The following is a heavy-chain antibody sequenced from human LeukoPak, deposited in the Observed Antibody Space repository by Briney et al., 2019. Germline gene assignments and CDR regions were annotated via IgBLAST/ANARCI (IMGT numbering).Heavy chain of an antibody. Sequence: PSETLSLTCTVSGASLSSYYWSWIRQPPGKGLEWIGYIYYSGSTNYNPSLKSRVTISVDTSKNQFSLKLSSVTAADTAVYYCARVVWVSDGMDVWGQGTTVTVSS. CDR2: IYYSGST. V-gene: IGHV4-59*01. D-gene: IGHD3-16*01. CDR3: ARVVWVSDGMDV. J-gene: IGHJ6*02. CDR1: GASLSSYY.